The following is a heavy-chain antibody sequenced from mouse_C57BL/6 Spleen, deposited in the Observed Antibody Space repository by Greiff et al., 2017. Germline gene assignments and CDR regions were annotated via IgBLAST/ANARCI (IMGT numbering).Heavy chain of an antibody. Sequence: TGGGLVQPKGSLKLSCAASGFTFNTNAMNWVRQAPGKGLEWVARIRSKSNNYATYYAASVKHRFTISRDDAQSMLYLQMNNVKTEDTAMYYCVRDSDRYGFDYWGQGTTLTVSS. CDR3: VRDSDRYGFDY. CDR1: GFTFNTNA. J-gene: IGHJ2*01. CDR2: IRSKSNNYAT. D-gene: IGHD2-14*01. V-gene: IGHV10S3*01.